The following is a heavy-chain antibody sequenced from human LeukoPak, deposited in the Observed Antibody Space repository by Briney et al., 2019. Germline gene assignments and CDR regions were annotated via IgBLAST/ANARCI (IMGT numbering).Heavy chain of an antibody. Sequence: GSLRLSCVASGFTFSSHGMNWVRQAPGKGLEWIGYIYYSGSTNYNPSLKSRVTISVDTSKNQFSLKLSSVTAADTAVYYCARAGRRDGYKSIDYWGQGTLVTVSS. CDR2: IYYSGST. CDR1: GFTFSSHG. V-gene: IGHV4-59*11. J-gene: IGHJ4*02. D-gene: IGHD5-24*01. CDR3: ARAGRRDGYKSIDY.